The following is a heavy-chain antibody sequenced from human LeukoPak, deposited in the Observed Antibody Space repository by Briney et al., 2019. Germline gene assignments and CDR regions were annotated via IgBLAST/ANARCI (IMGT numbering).Heavy chain of an antibody. Sequence: SETLSLTCAVYGGSFSGYYWSWIRQPPGKGLEWIGEINHSGSTNYNPSLKSRVTISVDTSKNQFSLKLSSVTATDTAVYYCARWYYYGSGSSQWGQGTLVTVSS. J-gene: IGHJ4*02. V-gene: IGHV4-34*01. D-gene: IGHD3-10*01. CDR2: INHSGST. CDR1: GGSFSGYY. CDR3: ARWYYYGSGSSQ.